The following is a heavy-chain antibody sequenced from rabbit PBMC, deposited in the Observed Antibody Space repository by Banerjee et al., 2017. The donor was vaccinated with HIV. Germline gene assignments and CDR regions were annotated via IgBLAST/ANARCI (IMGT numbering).Heavy chain of an antibody. Sequence: CIYTGSGSTWYASWVNGRFTISRSTSLNTVDLQMTSLTAADTATYFCARCYVDSGYAFNLWGPGTLVTVS. D-gene: IGHD8-1*01. J-gene: IGHJ4*01. V-gene: IGHV1S43*01. CDR3: ARCYVDSGYAFNL. CDR2: IYTGSGST.